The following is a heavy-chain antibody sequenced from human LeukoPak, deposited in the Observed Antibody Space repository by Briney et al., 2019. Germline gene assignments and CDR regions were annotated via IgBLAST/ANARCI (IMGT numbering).Heavy chain of an antibody. J-gene: IGHJ5*02. Sequence: SETLSLTCTVSGGSISSYYWSWIRQPPEKRLEWIGYIYYSGSTNYNPSLKSRVSISLDTSKKQFPLKLSSVTAADTAVYYCARFGVRTAHRENWFDPWGQGTLVTVSS. CDR1: GGSISSYY. CDR2: IYYSGST. V-gene: IGHV4-59*08. CDR3: ARFGVRTAHRENWFDP. D-gene: IGHD4/OR15-4a*01.